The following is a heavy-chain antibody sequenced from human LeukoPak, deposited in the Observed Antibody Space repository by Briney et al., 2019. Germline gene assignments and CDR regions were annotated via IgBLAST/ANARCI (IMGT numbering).Heavy chain of an antibody. V-gene: IGHV1-69*06. CDR2: IIPIFDTA. Sequence: SVKVSCKASGYTFTGYYMHWVRQAPGQGLEWMGWIIPIFDTAKYAQKFQGRVTITADKSTSTAYMELSSLRSEDTAVYYCARGRLDYYDSSGYHYYYYMDVWGKGTTVTISS. J-gene: IGHJ6*03. CDR3: ARGRLDYYDSSGYHYYYYMDV. D-gene: IGHD3-22*01. CDR1: GYTFTGYY.